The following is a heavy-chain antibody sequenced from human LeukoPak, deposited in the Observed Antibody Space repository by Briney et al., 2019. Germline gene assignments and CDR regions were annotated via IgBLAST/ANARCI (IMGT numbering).Heavy chain of an antibody. CDR2: IYYSGST. Sequence: PSETLSLTCTVSGGSISSGGYYWSWIRQHPGKGLKWIGYIYYSGSTYYNPSLKSRVTISVDTPKNQFSLKLSSVTAADTAVYYCARLPGYSSSWAYNWFDPWGQGTLVTVSS. CDR3: ARLPGYSSSWAYNWFDP. CDR1: GGSISSGGYY. D-gene: IGHD6-13*01. J-gene: IGHJ5*02. V-gene: IGHV4-31*03.